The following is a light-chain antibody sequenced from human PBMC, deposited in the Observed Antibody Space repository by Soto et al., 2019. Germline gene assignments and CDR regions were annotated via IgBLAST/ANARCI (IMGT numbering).Light chain of an antibody. V-gene: IGKV3-15*01. CDR1: QSVSIN. J-gene: IGKJ4*01. Sequence: EIVMTQSPATLSVSPGERATLSCRASQSVSINLAWYQQRPGQAPRLLIYGASTRATGIPARFSGSGSGTDFTLTISSLQSEDFATYYCQQLALYPSTFGGGTKVDIK. CDR2: GAS. CDR3: QQLALYPST.